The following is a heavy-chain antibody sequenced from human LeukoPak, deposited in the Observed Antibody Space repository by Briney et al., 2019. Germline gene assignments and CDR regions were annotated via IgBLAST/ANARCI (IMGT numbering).Heavy chain of an antibody. V-gene: IGHV4-59*01. CDR1: GGSISSYY. Sequence: SETLSLTCTVSGGSISSYYWGWIRQPPGKGLEWIGYIYYSGSTNYNPSLKSRVTISVDTSKNQFSLKLSSVTAADTAVYYCARGAGEDYYDSSGYYYFDYWGQGTLVTVSS. J-gene: IGHJ4*02. CDR2: IYYSGST. CDR3: ARGAGEDYYDSSGYYYFDY. D-gene: IGHD3-22*01.